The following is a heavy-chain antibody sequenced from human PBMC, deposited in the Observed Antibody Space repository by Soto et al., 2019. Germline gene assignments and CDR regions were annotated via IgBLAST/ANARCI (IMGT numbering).Heavy chain of an antibody. D-gene: IGHD3-9*01. V-gene: IGHV4-61*01. J-gene: IGHJ4*02. Sequence: QVQLQESGPGLVKPSETLSLTCTVSGGSVSSGSYYWSWIRQPPGKGLEWIGYIYYSGSTNYNPSLKSRVTLSVDTSKNQFSLKLSSVTAADTAVYYCARGPDMSDLTDPGLYYFDYWGQGTLVTVSS. CDR3: ARGPDMSDLTDPGLYYFDY. CDR2: IYYSGST. CDR1: GGSVSSGSYY.